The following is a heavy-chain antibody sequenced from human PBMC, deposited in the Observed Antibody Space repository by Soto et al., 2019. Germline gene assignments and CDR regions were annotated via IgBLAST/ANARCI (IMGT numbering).Heavy chain of an antibody. J-gene: IGHJ4*02. CDR1: GGSISSGGYY. CDR3: ARVTKSITIFGVVITDYFDY. Sequence: ASETLSLTCTVSGGSISSGGYYWSWIRQHPGKGLEWIGYIYYSGSTYYNPSLKSRVTISVDTSKNQFSLKLSSVTAADTAVYYCARVTKSITIFGVVITDYFDYWGQGTLVTVSS. CDR2: IYYSGST. D-gene: IGHD3-3*01. V-gene: IGHV4-31*03.